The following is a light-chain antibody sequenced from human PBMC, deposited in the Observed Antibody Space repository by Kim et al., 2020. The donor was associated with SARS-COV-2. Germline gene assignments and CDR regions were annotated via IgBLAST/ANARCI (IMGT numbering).Light chain of an antibody. Sequence: QPVLTQPPSMSEAPRQRVTVSCSGSNSNIGNNAVNWYQQLPGKAPKLLIYFDDLLPSGVSDRFSGSKSGTSASLAISGLQFEDEADYYCEAWDDILSAYVFGGGTQLTVL. CDR2: FDD. V-gene: IGLV1-36*01. CDR1: NSNIGNNA. J-gene: IGLJ2*01. CDR3: EAWDDILSAYV.